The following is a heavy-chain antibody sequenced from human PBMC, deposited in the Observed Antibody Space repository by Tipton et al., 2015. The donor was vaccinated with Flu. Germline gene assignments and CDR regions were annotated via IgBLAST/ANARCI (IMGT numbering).Heavy chain of an antibody. J-gene: IGHJ2*01. CDR3: ARQKAVSGDWYFDL. Sequence: TLSLTCSVSGDSIGYTYYWGWVRQPPGQGLEWIGNICPGSPYYNSSLRSRVTISLVTSKTQFSLRLNSVTAADAAVYYCARQKAVSGDWYFDLWGRGTPVTVSS. D-gene: IGHD6-19*01. CDR2: ICPGSP. CDR1: GDSIGYTYY. V-gene: IGHV4-38-2*01.